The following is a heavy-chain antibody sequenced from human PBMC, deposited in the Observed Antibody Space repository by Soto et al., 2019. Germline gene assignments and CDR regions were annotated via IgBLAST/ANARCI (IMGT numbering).Heavy chain of an antibody. CDR1: GFSLSTSGVG. D-gene: IGHD2-2*01. J-gene: IGHJ5*02. CDR2: IYWDDDK. CDR3: AHVGYCISFSCSNWFDP. V-gene: IGHV2-5*02. Sequence: QITLKESGPTLVTPTQTLTLTCTFSGFSLSTSGVGLGWIRQPQGKALEWLALIYWDDDKRYSPSLKSRLTISKDTSKNLVVLTMTHMDPVDTATYYCAHVGYCISFSCSNWFDPWCRGTLVTVSS.